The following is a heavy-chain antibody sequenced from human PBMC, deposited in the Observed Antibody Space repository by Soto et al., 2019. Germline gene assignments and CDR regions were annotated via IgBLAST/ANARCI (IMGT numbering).Heavy chain of an antibody. CDR1: GYTSTGYY. J-gene: IGHJ4*02. V-gene: IGHV1-2*02. Sequence: ASVKVACRPAGYTSTGYYMHCVRQAPGQGLEWMGWISPHSGNTNYARKLQGRVTMTNDTFTSTAYMGLRSLRSDDTAVYYCARDSDYIIDYWGQGTQVTVFS. D-gene: IGHD4-17*01. CDR2: ISPHSGNT. CDR3: ARDSDYIIDY.